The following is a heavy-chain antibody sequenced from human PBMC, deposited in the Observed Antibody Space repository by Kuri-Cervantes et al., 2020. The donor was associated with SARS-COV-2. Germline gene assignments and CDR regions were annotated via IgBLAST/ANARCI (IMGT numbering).Heavy chain of an antibody. V-gene: IGHV3-23*01. D-gene: IGHD6-19*01. CDR1: GFTFSSYA. CDR2: ISGSGGST. Sequence: GGSLRLSCAASGFTFSSYAMSWVRQAPGKGLEWVSAISGSGGSTYYADSVKGRFTISRDNSKNTLYLQMNSLRAEDTAVYYCAKDVINGGQWLVGGFDYWGQGTLVTDSS. J-gene: IGHJ4*02. CDR3: AKDVINGGQWLVGGFDY.